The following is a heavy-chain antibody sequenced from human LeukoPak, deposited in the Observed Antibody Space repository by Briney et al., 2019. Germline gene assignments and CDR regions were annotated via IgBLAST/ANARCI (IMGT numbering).Heavy chain of an antibody. CDR1: GYTLTELS. V-gene: IGHV1-24*01. CDR2: FDPEDGET. D-gene: IGHD1-1*01. J-gene: IGHJ5*02. Sequence: LVASVRVSCKVSGYTLTELSMHWVRQAPGKGLEWMGGFDPEDGETIYAQKVQGRVTMTEDTSTDTAYMELSSLRSEDTAVYYCAMQLERAGYWFDPWGQGTLVTVSS. CDR3: AMQLERAGYWFDP.